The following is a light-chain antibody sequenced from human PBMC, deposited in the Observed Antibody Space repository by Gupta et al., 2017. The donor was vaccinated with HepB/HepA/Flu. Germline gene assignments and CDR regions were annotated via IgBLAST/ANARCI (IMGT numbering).Light chain of an antibody. V-gene: IGKV1-9*01. Sequence: DIQLTQSPSFLSASVGDRVTITCRASQDINSYLIWYQQKPGKAPNLLIYTASTLQGGVPSRFSGSGSGTECTLTISSLQPEDFATYYCQQFNSYPITFGQGTRLDIK. CDR3: QQFNSYPIT. CDR1: QDINSY. J-gene: IGKJ5*01. CDR2: TAS.